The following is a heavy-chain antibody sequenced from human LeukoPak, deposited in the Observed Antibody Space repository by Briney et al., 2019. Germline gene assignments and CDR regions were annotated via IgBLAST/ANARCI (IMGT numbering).Heavy chain of an antibody. CDR3: TTDLTNSGSYYYYYYMDV. CDR1: GFTFSSYS. D-gene: IGHD1-26*01. CDR2: IKSKTDGGTT. V-gene: IGHV3-15*01. J-gene: IGHJ6*03. Sequence: GGSLRLSCAASGFTFSSYSMNWVRQAPGKGLEWVGRIKSKTDGGTTDYAAPVKGRFTISRDDSKNTLYLQMNSLKTEDTAVYHCTTDLTNSGSYYYYYYMDVWGKGTTVTVSS.